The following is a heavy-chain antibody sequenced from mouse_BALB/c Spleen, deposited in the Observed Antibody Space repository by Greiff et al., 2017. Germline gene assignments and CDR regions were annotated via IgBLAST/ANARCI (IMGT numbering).Heavy chain of an antibody. D-gene: IGHD2-3*01. CDR1: GYSITSGYY. CDR2: ISYDGSN. CDR3: ARGGGYDGRGFAY. Sequence: EVQLMESGPGLVKPSQSLSLTCSVTGYSITSGYYWNWIRQFPGNKLEWMGYISYDGSNNYNPSLKNRISITRDTSKNQFFLKLNSVTTEDTATYYCARGGGYDGRGFAYWGQGTLVTVSA. V-gene: IGHV3-6*02. J-gene: IGHJ3*01.